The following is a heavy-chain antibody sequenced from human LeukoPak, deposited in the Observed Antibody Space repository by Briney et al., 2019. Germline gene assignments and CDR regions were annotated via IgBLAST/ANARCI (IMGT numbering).Heavy chain of an antibody. D-gene: IGHD1-7*01. Sequence: SVKVSCKASGGTFSSYAISWVRQAPGQGLEWMGGIIPIFGTANYAQKFQGRVTITTDESTSTAYMELSSLRSEDTAVYYCAREGVPRITGTTRGSWFGPWAREPWSPSPQ. J-gene: IGHJ5*02. V-gene: IGHV1-69*05. CDR2: IIPIFGTA. CDR3: AREGVPRITGTTRGSWFGP. CDR1: GGTFSSYA.